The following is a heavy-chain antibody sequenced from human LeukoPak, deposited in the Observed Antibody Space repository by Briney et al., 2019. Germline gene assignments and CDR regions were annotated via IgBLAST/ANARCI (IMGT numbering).Heavy chain of an antibody. CDR3: AKDIMVRGVITPVFYYYYGMDV. V-gene: IGHV3-30*02. D-gene: IGHD3-10*01. CDR2: IWYDGSDA. CDR1: GFTFRSNG. Sequence: PGRSLRLSCAASGFTFRSNGMHWVRQAPGRGLEWVTYIWYDGSDADYADPVKGRFTISRDNSKNTLYLQMNSLRAEDTAVYYCAKDIMVRGVITPVFYYYYGMDVWGQGTTVTVSS. J-gene: IGHJ6*02.